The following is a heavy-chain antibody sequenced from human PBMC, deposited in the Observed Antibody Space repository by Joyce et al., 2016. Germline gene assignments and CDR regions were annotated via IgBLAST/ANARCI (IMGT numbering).Heavy chain of an antibody. Sequence: EVQLVESGGGLVQPGGSLRLSCAASGFTFSSYWMYWVRKAPGKGLVGVSRINRDGSSTTDADSGKGRFTISRDNAKNTLYLQMNSLRAEDTAVYYCARLRRWSGPSDCWGQGTLVTVSS. CDR1: GFTFSSYW. V-gene: IGHV3-74*03. CDR2: INRDGSST. J-gene: IGHJ4*02. CDR3: ARLRRWSGPSDC. D-gene: IGHD4-23*01.